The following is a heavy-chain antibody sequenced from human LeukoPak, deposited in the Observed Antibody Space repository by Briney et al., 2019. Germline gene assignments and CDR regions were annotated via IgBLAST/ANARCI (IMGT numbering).Heavy chain of an antibody. Sequence: PGGSLRLSCAASGFTFSSYAMSWVRQAPGKGLEWVSAISGSGGSTYYADSVKGRFTISRDNSKNTLYLQMNSLRAEDTAVYYCAKDSRFGTAVAGTGLDYWGQGTLVTVSS. CDR1: GFTFSSYA. V-gene: IGHV3-23*01. CDR3: AKDSRFGTAVAGTGLDY. D-gene: IGHD6-19*01. J-gene: IGHJ4*02. CDR2: ISGSGGST.